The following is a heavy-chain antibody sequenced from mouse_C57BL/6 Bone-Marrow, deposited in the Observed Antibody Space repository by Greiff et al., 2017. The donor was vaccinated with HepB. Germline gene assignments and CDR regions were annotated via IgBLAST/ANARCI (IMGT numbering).Heavy chain of an antibody. CDR1: GYTFTDYN. CDR2: INPNNGGT. Sequence: EVQLVESGPELVKPGASVKMSCKASGYTFTDYNMHWVKQSHGKSLEWIGYINPNNGGTSYNQKFKGKATLTVNKSSSTAYMELRSLTSEDSAVYYCAMDGYYAMDYWGQGTSVTVSS. V-gene: IGHV1-22*01. D-gene: IGHD2-3*01. CDR3: AMDGYYAMDY. J-gene: IGHJ4*01.